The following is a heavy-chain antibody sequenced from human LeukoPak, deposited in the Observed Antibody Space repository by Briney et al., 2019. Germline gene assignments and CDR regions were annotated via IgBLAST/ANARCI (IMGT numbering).Heavy chain of an antibody. CDR2: IYSDRST. Sequence: GGSLRLSCTASGFSINNNYMSWVRQAPGKGLEWVSIIYSDRSTYYPESVKGRFTISRDDSKNTLLLQMGSLRVEDTAIYYCARDSAFSSYSNWGQGALVTVSS. J-gene: IGHJ1*01. CDR1: GFSINNNY. D-gene: IGHD2-15*01. CDR3: ARDSAFSSYSN. V-gene: IGHV3-53*05.